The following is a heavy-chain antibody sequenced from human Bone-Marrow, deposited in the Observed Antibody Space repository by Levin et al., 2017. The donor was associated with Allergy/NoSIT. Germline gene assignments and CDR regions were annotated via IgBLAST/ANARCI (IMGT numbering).Heavy chain of an antibody. CDR3: AKTRGYSFGYSGDHGMDV. V-gene: IGHV3-23*01. CDR1: GFTFSSYA. CDR2: ISASGGTR. J-gene: IGHJ6*02. D-gene: IGHD5-18*01. Sequence: AASVKVSCAASGFTFSSYALSWVRQAPGKGLEWVSGISASGGTRHYADSVKGRSTITRDKSKSTLYLQMNSLRAEDTAVYYCAKTRGYSFGYSGDHGMDVWGQGTTVTVSS.